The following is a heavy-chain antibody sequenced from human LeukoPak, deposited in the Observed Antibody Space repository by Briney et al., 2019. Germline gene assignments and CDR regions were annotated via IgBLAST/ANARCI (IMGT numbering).Heavy chain of an antibody. J-gene: IGHJ6*02. V-gene: IGHV1-69*04. D-gene: IGHD6-13*01. CDR2: IIPILGIA. CDR3: AYNSGYSSSWHLGGYYYYGMDV. Sequence: ASVKVSCKASGGTFSSYAISWVRQAPGQGLEWMGRIIPILGIANYAQKFQGRVTITADKSTSTAYMELSSLRSEDTAVYYCAYNSGYSSSWHLGGYYYYGMDVWGQGTTVTVSS. CDR1: GGTFSSYA.